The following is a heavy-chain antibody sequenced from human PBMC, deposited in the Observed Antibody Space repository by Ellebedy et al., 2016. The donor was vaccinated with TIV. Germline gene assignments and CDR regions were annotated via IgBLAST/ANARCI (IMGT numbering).Heavy chain of an antibody. Sequence: GGSLRLXXAASGFTFSSYDMHWVRQATGKGLEWVSAIGTAGDTYYPGSVKGRFTISRENAKNSLYLQMNSLRAGDTAVYYCARGTNFPRTFDYWGQGTLVTVSS. J-gene: IGHJ4*02. D-gene: IGHD4/OR15-4a*01. CDR3: ARGTNFPRTFDY. CDR1: GFTFSSYD. CDR2: IGTAGDT. V-gene: IGHV3-13*04.